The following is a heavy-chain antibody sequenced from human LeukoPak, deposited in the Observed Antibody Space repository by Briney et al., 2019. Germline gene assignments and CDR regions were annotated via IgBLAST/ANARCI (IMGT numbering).Heavy chain of an antibody. CDR1: GYTFTSYG. D-gene: IGHD5-24*01. CDR3: ARGLQKNLGWRREFIVFDI. J-gene: IGHJ3*02. V-gene: IGHV1-18*01. CDR2: ISAYNGNT. Sequence: ASVKVSCKASGYTFTSYGISWVRQAPGQGLEWMGWISAYNGNTNYAQKFQGRVTMTTDTSTSTAYMELRSLRSDDTAVYYCARGLQKNLGWRREFIVFDIGGKGKVVTVFS.